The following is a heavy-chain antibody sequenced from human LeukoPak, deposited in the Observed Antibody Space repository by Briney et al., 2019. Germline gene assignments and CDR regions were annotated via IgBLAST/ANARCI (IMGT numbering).Heavy chain of an antibody. CDR3: VRRTAVAGPDAFDV. J-gene: IGHJ3*01. CDR2: ISSSSSTI. D-gene: IGHD6-19*01. V-gene: IGHV3-48*02. CDR1: GFTFSSYS. Sequence: GEPLRLSCAASGFTFSSYSMNWVRQAPGKGLEWVSYISSSSSTIHYADSVKGRFTISRDNAKNSLYLQMNSLRDEDTAVYYCVRRTAVAGPDAFDVWGQGTMVTVSS.